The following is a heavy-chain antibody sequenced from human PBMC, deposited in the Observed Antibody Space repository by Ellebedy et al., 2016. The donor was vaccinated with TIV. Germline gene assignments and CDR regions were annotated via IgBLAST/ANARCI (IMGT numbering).Heavy chain of an antibody. CDR2: IYSGGDI. J-gene: IGHJ4*02. Sequence: GESLKISCAASGLTVTTNYMSRVRQAPGKWLEWVSVIYSGGDIPYADSVRGRFTISRDNAKNSLSLQMNSLRVEDTAVYFCARDHQGHDYWGQGSLVTVSS. CDR3: ARDHQGHDY. CDR1: GLTVTTNY. V-gene: IGHV3-53*01.